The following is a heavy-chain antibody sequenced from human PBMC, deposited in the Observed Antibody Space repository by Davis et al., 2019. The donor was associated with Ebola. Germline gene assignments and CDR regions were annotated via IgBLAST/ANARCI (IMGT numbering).Heavy chain of an antibody. CDR2: ISAYNGNT. Sequence: ASVKVSCKASGYTFTSYGISWVRQAPGQGLEWMGWISAYNGNTNYAQKLQGRVTMTTDTSTSTAYMELSSLRSEDTAVYYCASLTSRVPWWFDPWGQGTLVTVSS. V-gene: IGHV1-18*04. CDR3: ASLTSRVPWWFDP. CDR1: GYTFTSYG. J-gene: IGHJ5*02. D-gene: IGHD2-8*01.